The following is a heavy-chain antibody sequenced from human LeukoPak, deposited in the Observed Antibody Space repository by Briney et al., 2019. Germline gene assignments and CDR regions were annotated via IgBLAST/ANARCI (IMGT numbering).Heavy chain of an antibody. CDR2: INPSGGST. CDR1: GCTFTSYY. V-gene: IGHV1-46*01. Sequence: ASVKVSCKASGCTFTSYYMHWVRPAPGQGLERMGIINPSGGSTSYAQKFQGRVTMTRDTSTSTVYMELSSLRSEDTAVYYCASPGEKDYYFDYWGQGTLVTVSS. D-gene: IGHD3-16*01. CDR3: ASPGEKDYYFDY. J-gene: IGHJ4*02.